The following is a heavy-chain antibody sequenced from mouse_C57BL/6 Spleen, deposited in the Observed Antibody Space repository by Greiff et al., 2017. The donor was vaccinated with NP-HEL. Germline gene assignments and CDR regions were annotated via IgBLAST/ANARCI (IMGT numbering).Heavy chain of an antibody. Sequence: EVQGVESGGGLVQPGGSMTLSCAASGFTFSDAWMAWVRQSPERGLEWVAEIRNKANNHATYYAESVKGRFTISRDDYKSNVYLQMNSLRAEDTGIDYCTRPANWDEGFAMDYWGQGTSVTVSS. CDR3: TRPANWDEGFAMDY. CDR1: GFTFSDAW. J-gene: IGHJ4*01. CDR2: IRNKANNHAT. V-gene: IGHV6-6*01. D-gene: IGHD4-1*01.